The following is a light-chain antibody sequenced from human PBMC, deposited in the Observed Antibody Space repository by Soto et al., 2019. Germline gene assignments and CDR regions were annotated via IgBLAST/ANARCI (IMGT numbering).Light chain of an antibody. J-gene: IGKJ1*01. CDR1: QSVRTN. V-gene: IGKV3-15*01. Sequence: LMTQSPDALSVSPGERATLSCRAGQSVRTNLAWYQHKPGQAPRLLISGASTRATGIPARFSGSGSGTEFTLTINSLQYEDSAIYYCQQYDYWPQTFGQGTKVDIK. CDR3: QQYDYWPQT. CDR2: GAS.